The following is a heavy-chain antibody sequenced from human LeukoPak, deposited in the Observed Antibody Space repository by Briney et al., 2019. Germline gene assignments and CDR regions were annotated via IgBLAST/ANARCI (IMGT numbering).Heavy chain of an antibody. V-gene: IGHV4-34*01. CDR3: ARDPSIAAAGGDY. D-gene: IGHD6-13*01. CDR1: GGSFSGYY. J-gene: IGHJ4*02. CDR2: INHSGST. Sequence: PSETLSLTCAVYGGSFSGYYWSWIRQPPGKGLEWIGEINHSGSTNYNPSLKSRVTISVDTSKNQFSLKLSSVTAADTAVYYCARDPSIAAAGGDYWGQGTLVTVSS.